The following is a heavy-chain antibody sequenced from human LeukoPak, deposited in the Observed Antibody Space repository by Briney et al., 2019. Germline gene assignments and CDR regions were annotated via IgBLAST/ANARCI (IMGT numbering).Heavy chain of an antibody. D-gene: IGHD5-18*01. V-gene: IGHV3-21*04. CDR3: ASSGYSYGYRY. J-gene: IGHJ4*02. CDR2: ISSSSSYI. CDR1: GFTFSSYS. Sequence: GGSLRLSCAASGFTFSSYSMNWVRQAPGKGLEWVSSISSSSSYIYYADSVKGRFTISRDNAKNSLYLQMNSLRAEDTAVYYCASSGYSYGYRYWGQGTLVTVSS.